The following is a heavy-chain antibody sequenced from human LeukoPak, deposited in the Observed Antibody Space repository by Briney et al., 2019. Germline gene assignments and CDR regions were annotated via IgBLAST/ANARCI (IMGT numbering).Heavy chain of an antibody. CDR2: INHSGST. CDR1: GGSFGGYY. D-gene: IGHD5-18*01. J-gene: IGHJ6*02. V-gene: IGHV4-34*01. CDR3: ARGGTARYYYYYGMDV. Sequence: SETLSLTCAVYGGSFGGYYWSWIRQPPGKGLEWIGEINHSGSTNYNPSLESRVTISVDTSKNQFSLKLSSVTAADTAVYYCARGGTARYYYYYGMDVWGQGTTVTVSS.